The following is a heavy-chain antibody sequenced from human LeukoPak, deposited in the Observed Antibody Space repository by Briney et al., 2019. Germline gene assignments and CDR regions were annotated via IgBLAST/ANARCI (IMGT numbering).Heavy chain of an antibody. J-gene: IGHJ4*02. CDR2: IYSGGST. CDR3: AREDRYSSGWYYFDY. D-gene: IGHD6-19*01. CDR1: GFTVSSKY. V-gene: IGHV3-66*01. Sequence: GGSLRLSCAASGFTVSSKYMSWVRQAPRKGLEWVSIIYSGGSTYYADSVKGRFTISRDNSKNTLYLQMNSLRAEDTAVYYCAREDRYSSGWYYFDYWGQGTLVTVSS.